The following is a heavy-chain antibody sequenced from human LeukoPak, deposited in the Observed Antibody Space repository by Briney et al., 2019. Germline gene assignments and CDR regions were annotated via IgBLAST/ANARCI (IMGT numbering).Heavy chain of an antibody. CDR2: INHSGST. CDR1: GGSFSGYY. Sequence: KSSETLSLTCAVYGGSFSGYYWSWIRQPPGKGLEWIGEINHSGSTNYNPSLKCRVTISVDTSKNQFSLKLSSVTAADTAVYYCASWIGGDVWGQGTTVTVSS. J-gene: IGHJ6*02. D-gene: IGHD1-1*01. CDR3: ASWIGGDV. V-gene: IGHV4-34*01.